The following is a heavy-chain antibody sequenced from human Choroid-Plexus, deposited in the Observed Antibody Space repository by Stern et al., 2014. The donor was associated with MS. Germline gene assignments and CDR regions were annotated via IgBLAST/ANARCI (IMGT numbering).Heavy chain of an antibody. CDR1: GFTFNNAW. Sequence: EVQLVQSGGGLVKPGGSLRLSCAVSGFTFNNAWMSWVRQAPGKGLAWISRIKFNAGGTEYAAPVKGRFIISRDDSKTTLFLQMNGLITEDTAVYFCGADVSSQGSGEIDFWGQGTLVTVSS. D-gene: IGHD3-10*01. V-gene: IGHV3-15*01. J-gene: IGHJ4*02. CDR3: GADVSSQGSGEIDF. CDR2: IKFNAGGT.